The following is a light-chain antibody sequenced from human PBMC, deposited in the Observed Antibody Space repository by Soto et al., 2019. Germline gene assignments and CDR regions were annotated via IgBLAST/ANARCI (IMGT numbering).Light chain of an antibody. J-gene: IGLJ1*01. CDR3: SSFAGGYSYV. V-gene: IGLV2-8*01. CDR1: SSDIGVYDY. CDR2: DVS. Sequence: QSALTQPPSASGSPGRSVTISCTGTSSDIGVYDYVSWYQQHPGKAPKLMIYDVSKRPSGVPDRFSGSKSGNTASLTVSGLQAGDEADYYCSSFAGGYSYVFGTGTKVTVL.